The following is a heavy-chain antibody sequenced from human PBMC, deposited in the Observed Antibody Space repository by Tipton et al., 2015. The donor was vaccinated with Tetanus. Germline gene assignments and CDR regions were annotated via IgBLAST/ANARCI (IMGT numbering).Heavy chain of an antibody. D-gene: IGHD1-26*01. CDR2: IYYTALT. CDR3: ARGLPREPSYLDS. V-gene: IGHV4-31*03. J-gene: IGHJ4*02. CDR1: GASINAGGYL. Sequence: TLSLTCTVSGASINAGGYLWTWVRQHPGKGLEWIGNIYYTALTSYSPSLNSRVRIAVDTSKNQFSLSLTSVTAADTAVYFCARGLPREPSYLDSWGQGKQVPVSS.